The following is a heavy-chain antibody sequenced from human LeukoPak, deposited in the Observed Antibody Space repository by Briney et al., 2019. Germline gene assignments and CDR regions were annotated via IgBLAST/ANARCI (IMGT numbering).Heavy chain of an antibody. CDR2: ISSSSSYT. D-gene: IGHD5-18*01. V-gene: IGHV3-11*05. CDR1: GFTFSDYY. Sequence: PGGSLRLSCAASGFTFSDYYMSWIRQAPGKGLEWVSYISSSSSYTNYADSVKGRFTISRDNAKSSPYLQMNSLRAEDTAVYYCARDRSGYSYGYGWFDPWGQGTLVTVSS. CDR3: ARDRSGYSYGYGWFDP. J-gene: IGHJ5*02.